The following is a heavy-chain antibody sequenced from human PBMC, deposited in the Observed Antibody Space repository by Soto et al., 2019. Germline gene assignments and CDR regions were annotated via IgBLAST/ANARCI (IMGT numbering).Heavy chain of an antibody. J-gene: IGHJ6*02. Sequence: SLPRTVEDGSISGHYGSWISQPPGKGLEWIGEINHSGSTNYNPSLKSRVTISVDTSKNQFSLKLSSVTAADTAVYYCARVTGRYYYGMDVWGQGTTVTVSS. CDR1: DGSISGHY. CDR3: ARVTGRYYYGMDV. CDR2: INHSGST. V-gene: IGHV4-34*01.